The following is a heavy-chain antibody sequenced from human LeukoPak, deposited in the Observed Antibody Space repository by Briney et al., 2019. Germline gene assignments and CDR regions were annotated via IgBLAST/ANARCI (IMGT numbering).Heavy chain of an antibody. Sequence: PGGSLRLSCAASAFIFNNYYMSWIRQAPEKGLVCVSYISNSGSTMFYADYVKGRFTISRDNAKNSLYLQMDSLRAEDTAVYYCAKDRKKTVTMSLDYWGQGTLVTVSS. V-gene: IGHV3-11*04. CDR2: ISNSGSTM. J-gene: IGHJ4*02. CDR1: AFIFNNYY. D-gene: IGHD4-17*01. CDR3: AKDRKKTVTMSLDY.